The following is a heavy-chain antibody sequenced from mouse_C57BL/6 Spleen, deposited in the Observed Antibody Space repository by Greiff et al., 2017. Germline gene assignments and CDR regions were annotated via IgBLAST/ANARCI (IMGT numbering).Heavy chain of an antibody. D-gene: IGHD1-1*01. Sequence: VKLQQPGAELVMPGASVKLSCKASGYTFTSYWMHWVKQRPGQGLEWIGEIDPSDSYTNYNQKFKGKSTLTVDKSSSTAYMQLSSLTSEDSAVYYCARNYYGSSAWFAYWGQGTLVTVPA. CDR3: ARNYYGSSAWFAY. CDR2: IDPSDSYT. CDR1: GYTFTSYW. J-gene: IGHJ3*01. V-gene: IGHV1-69*01.